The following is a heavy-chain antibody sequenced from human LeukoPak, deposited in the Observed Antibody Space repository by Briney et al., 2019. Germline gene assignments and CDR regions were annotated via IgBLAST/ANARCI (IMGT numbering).Heavy chain of an antibody. D-gene: IGHD7-27*01. V-gene: IGHV3-30*03. Sequence: GGSLRLSCAASGFTFSSYGMHWVRQAPGKGLEWVAVISYDGSNKYYADSVKGRFTISRDNSKNTLYLQMNSLRAEDTAVYYCAGVETGAVDIWGQGTMVTVSS. CDR1: GFTFSSYG. CDR3: AGVETGAVDI. J-gene: IGHJ3*02. CDR2: ISYDGSNK.